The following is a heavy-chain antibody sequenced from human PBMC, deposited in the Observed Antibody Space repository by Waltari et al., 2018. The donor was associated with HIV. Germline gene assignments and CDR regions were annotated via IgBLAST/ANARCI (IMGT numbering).Heavy chain of an antibody. V-gene: IGHV3-30*02. CDR1: GFTFSSYG. D-gene: IGHD1-1*01. CDR2: ITYDGSNK. J-gene: IGHJ4*02. CDR3: AKDGYTPTYFDY. Sequence: QVQLVESGGDVVQPGGSLRLSCAVSGFTFSSYGMHWVRQAPGKGLEWMSFITYDGSNKYYVDSVKGRFTISRDSSKNTLYLQMNGLRSEDTAVYYCAKDGYTPTYFDYWGQGTLVTVSS.